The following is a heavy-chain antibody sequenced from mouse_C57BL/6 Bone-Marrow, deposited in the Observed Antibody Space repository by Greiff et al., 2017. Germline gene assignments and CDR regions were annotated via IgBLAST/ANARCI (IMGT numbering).Heavy chain of an antibody. CDR3: ARSYYSYYFDY. Sequence: QVQLQQPGAELVRPGSSVKLSCKASGYTFTSYWMDWVKQRPGQGLEWIGNIYPSDSETHYNQKFKDKATLTVDKSSSTAYMQLSSLTSEDSAVYYCARSYYSYYFDYWDQGTTLTVSS. CDR2: IYPSDSET. V-gene: IGHV1-61*01. J-gene: IGHJ2*01. D-gene: IGHD2-12*01. CDR1: GYTFTSYW.